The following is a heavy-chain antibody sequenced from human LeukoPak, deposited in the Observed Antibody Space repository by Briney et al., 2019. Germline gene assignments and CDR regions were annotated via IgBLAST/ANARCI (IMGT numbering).Heavy chain of an antibody. Sequence: PGGSLRLSCAASGFTFSTYNMIWVRQAPGKGLEWVSSISSSSNYIYYADSVKGRFTISRDNAKNSLYLQMSSLRAEDTDVYYCARDVGASAPDAFDIWGQGTMVTVSS. CDR3: ARDVGASAPDAFDI. D-gene: IGHD1-26*01. CDR2: ISSSSNYI. CDR1: GFTFSTYN. J-gene: IGHJ3*02. V-gene: IGHV3-21*01.